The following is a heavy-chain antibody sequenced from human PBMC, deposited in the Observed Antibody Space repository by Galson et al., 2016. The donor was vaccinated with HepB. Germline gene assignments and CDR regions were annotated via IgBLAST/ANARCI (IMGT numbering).Heavy chain of an antibody. J-gene: IGHJ6*01. V-gene: IGHV3-7*03. CDR2: IEKDGGEK. CDR3: ARDRKIEAGTFSNNYGMDV. Sequence: SLRLSCAASGFTFRSIWMSWVRQAPGKGLEWVANIEKDGGEKNYGDSVKGRFTVSRDNDKNSLFLQMNLTSVTAADTAVYYCARDRKIEAGTFSNNYGMDVWGQGTTVSVSS. D-gene: IGHD6-13*01. CDR1: GFTFRSIW.